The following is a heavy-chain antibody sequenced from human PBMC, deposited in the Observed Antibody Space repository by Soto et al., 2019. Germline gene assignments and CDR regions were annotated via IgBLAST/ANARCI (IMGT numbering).Heavy chain of an antibody. J-gene: IGHJ4*02. V-gene: IGHV3-30*18. CDR1: GFTFSSYG. CDR2: ISYDGSNK. D-gene: IGHD6-13*01. CDR3: AKGTTLLAAAANFDY. Sequence: PGGSLRLSCAASGFTFSSYGMHWVRQAPGKGLEWVAVISYDGSNKYYADSVKGRFTISRDNSKNTLYLQMNSLRAEDTAVYYCAKGTTLLAAAANFDYWGQGTLVTVSS.